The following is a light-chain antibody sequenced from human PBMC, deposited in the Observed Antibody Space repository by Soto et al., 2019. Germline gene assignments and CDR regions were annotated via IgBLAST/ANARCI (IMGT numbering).Light chain of an antibody. CDR2: DAY. V-gene: IGKV1-33*01. CDR1: HDIGNS. Sequence: DIQMTQSPPSLSASVGDRVTITCQASHDIGNSLNWYQDKPGQAPKLVIYDAYNLETGVPSTFSGNGYGTDFTCTISSLRPEDIATYYCQKSDHLPLFGPGTKVDMK. J-gene: IGKJ3*01. CDR3: QKSDHLPL.